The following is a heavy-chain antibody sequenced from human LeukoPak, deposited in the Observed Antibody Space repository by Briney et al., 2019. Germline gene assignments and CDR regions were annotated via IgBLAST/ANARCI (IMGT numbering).Heavy chain of an antibody. CDR2: INSDGSST. V-gene: IGHV3-74*01. Sequence: PGGSLRLSCAASGFTFDDYAMHWVRQAPGKGLVWVSRINSDGSSTSYADSVKGRFTISRDNAKNTLYLQMNSLRAEDTAVYYCARECSGSSNAYFDYWGQGTLVTVSS. CDR1: GFTFDDYA. D-gene: IGHD1-26*01. CDR3: ARECSGSSNAYFDY. J-gene: IGHJ4*02.